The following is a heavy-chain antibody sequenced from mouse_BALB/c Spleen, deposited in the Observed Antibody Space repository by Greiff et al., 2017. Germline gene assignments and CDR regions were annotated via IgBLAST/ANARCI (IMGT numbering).Heavy chain of an antibody. J-gene: IGHJ2*01. CDR3: ARDDGHY. CDR2: ISSGSSTI. CDR1: GFTFSSFG. Sequence: EVQGVESGGGLVQPGGSRKLSCAASGFTFSSFGMHWVRQAPEKGLEWVAYISSGSSTIYYADTVKGRFTISRDNPKNTLFLQMTSLRSEDTAMYYCARDDGHYWGQGTTLTVSS. V-gene: IGHV5-17*02. D-gene: IGHD2-3*01.